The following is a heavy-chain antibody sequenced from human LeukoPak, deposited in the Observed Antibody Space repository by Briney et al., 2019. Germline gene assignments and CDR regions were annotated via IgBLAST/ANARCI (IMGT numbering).Heavy chain of an antibody. D-gene: IGHD3-3*01. CDR2: IYSGGST. CDR3: GRGSTGGQTYYDFWSGYYQNPEYYFAY. J-gene: IGHJ4*02. V-gene: IGHV3-53*01. CDR1: GFTVSSNY. Sequence: GGSLRLSCAASGFTVSSNYMSWVRQAPGKGLEWVSVIYSGGSTYYADSVKGRFTISRDNSKNTLYLQMNSLRAEDTAVYYCGRGSTGGQTYYDFWSGYYQNPEYYFAYWGQGPLVTVPS.